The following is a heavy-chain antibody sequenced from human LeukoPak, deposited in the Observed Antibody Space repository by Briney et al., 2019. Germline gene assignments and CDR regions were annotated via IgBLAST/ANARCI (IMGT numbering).Heavy chain of an antibody. CDR1: GFTFDDYA. D-gene: IGHD3-22*01. J-gene: IGHJ6*02. CDR3: AKDTHYYDSSGYYYYYYGMDV. V-gene: IGHV3-9*01. Sequence: PGRPLRLSCAASGFTFDDYAMHWVRQAPGKGLEWVSGISWNSGSIGYADSVKGRFTISRDNAKNPLYLQMNSLRAEDTALYYCAKDTHYYDSSGYYYYYYGMDVWGQGTTVTVSS. CDR2: ISWNSGSI.